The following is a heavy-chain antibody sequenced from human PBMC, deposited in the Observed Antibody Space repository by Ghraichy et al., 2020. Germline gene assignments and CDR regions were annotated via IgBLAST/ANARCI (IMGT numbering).Heavy chain of an antibody. J-gene: IGHJ3*02. CDR3: SRPSPSRLYGDYRHEAFDI. CDR2: IYYSGST. CDR1: GGSISSSSYY. Sequence: SETLSLTCTVSGGSISSSSYYWGWIRQPPGKGLEWIGSIYYSGSTYYNPSLKSRVTISVDTSKNQFSLKLSSVTAADTAVYYCSRPSPSRLYGDYRHEAFDIWGQGTMVTVSS. D-gene: IGHD4-17*01. V-gene: IGHV4-39*01.